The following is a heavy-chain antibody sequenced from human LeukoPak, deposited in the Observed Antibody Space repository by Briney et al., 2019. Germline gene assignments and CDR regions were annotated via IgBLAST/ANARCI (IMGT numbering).Heavy chain of an antibody. CDR1: GFTFSSYG. V-gene: IGHV3-33*01. CDR3: ARDVSSSGIDY. D-gene: IGHD6-19*01. J-gene: IGHJ4*02. CDR2: IWYDGSNK. Sequence: GGSLRLSCAASGFTFSSYGMHWVRQAPGKGLEWVAVIWYDGSNKYYADSVKGRFTISRDNSKNTLYLQMNSLRAEDTAVYYCARDVSSSGIDYWGQGTLVTVSS.